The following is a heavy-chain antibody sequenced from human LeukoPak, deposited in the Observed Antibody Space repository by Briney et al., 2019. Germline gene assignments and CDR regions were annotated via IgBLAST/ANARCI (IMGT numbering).Heavy chain of an antibody. J-gene: IGHJ4*02. V-gene: IGHV1-3*01. D-gene: IGHD1-7*01. CDR2: INAGNGNT. Sequence: ASVKVSCKASGYTFTSYAMHWVRQAPGQRLEWMGWINAGNGNTKYSQKFQGRVTITRDTSASTANMGLSSLRSEDTAVYYCARDGQGVTGTTDFDYWAREPWSPSPQ. CDR1: GYTFTSYA. CDR3: ARDGQGVTGTTDFDY.